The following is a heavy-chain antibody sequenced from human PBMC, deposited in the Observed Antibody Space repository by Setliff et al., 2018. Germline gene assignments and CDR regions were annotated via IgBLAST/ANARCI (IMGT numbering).Heavy chain of an antibody. J-gene: IGHJ3*02. D-gene: IGHD1-1*01. CDR1: GFNFSSHW. V-gene: IGHV3-7*01. Sequence: LRLSCAASGFNFSSHWWSWVRQAPGNGLEWVANINQGVSRIYYVDSVKGRFTISRDNARNSLYLQMNSLRAEDTAVYYCAREDWNGLDIWGKGTMVTVSS. CDR2: INQGVSRI. CDR3: AREDWNGLDI.